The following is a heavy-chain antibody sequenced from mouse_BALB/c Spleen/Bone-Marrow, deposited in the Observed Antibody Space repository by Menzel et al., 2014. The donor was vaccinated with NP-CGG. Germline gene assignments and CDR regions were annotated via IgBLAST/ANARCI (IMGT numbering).Heavy chain of an antibody. CDR2: ISDGGSYT. CDR3: ARDYDYDPAWFAY. Sequence: EVQPVESGGGLVKPGGSLKLSCAASGFTFSDYYMYWVRQTPEKRLEWVATISDGGSYTYYPDSVKGRFTISRDNAKNNLYLQMSSLKSEDTAMYYCARDYDYDPAWFAYWGQGTLVTVSA. D-gene: IGHD2-4*01. CDR1: GFTFSDYY. V-gene: IGHV5-4*02. J-gene: IGHJ3*01.